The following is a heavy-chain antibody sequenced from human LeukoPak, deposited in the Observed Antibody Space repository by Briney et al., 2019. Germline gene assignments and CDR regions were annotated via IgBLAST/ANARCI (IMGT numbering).Heavy chain of an antibody. V-gene: IGHV1-69*04. J-gene: IGHJ6*02. CDR3: ARGFWAVDYYGMDV. D-gene: IGHD3-16*01. Sequence: GGSLRLSCAASGFTFSSYAISWVRQAPGQGLEWMGRIIPILGIAKYAQKFQGRVTITADKSTSTAYMELSSLRSEDTAVYYCARGFWAVDYYGMDVWGQGTTVTVSS. CDR1: GFTFSSYA. CDR2: IIPILGIA.